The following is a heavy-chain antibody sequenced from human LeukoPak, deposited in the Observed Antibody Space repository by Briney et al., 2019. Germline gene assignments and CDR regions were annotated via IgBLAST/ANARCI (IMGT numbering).Heavy chain of an antibody. D-gene: IGHD3-22*01. J-gene: IGHJ4*02. CDR2: ISSSSGTI. V-gene: IGHV3-48*02. CDR1: GFTFSSYS. CDR3: ARDLNLYDSSGYYPR. Sequence: PGGSLRLSCAASGFTFSSYSMNWVRQAPGKGLEWVSYISSSSGTIYYADSVKGRFTISRDNAENSLYLQMNSLRDEDTAVYYCARDLNLYDSSGYYPRWGQGTLVTV.